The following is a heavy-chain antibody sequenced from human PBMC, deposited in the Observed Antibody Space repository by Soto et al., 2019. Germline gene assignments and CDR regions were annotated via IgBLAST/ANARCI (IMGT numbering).Heavy chain of an antibody. V-gene: IGHV2-5*01. CDR2: IYWHDDK. D-gene: IGHD3-16*01. CDR3: AHRGGATVGLYYFDY. Sequence: SGPTLVNPTETLTLTCTFSGFSLSTIGVGVSWTRQPPGKALEWLALIYWHDDKRYSPSLKSRLTITKDTSKNQVVLTMTNVDPVDTATYYCAHRGGATVGLYYFDYWGQGALVTVSS. CDR1: GFSLSTIGVG. J-gene: IGHJ4*01.